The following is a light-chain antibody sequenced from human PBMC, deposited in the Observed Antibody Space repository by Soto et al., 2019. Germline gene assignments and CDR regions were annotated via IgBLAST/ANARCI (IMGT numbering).Light chain of an antibody. J-gene: IGKJ4*01. Sequence: EIVGTESRATLSVSPGDRATLSCRASQSIGSTLAWYQQKPGQTPRLLIYDASTRATGIPARFSGIGSGTEFSLIISSLQSEDFAVYYCQHYKSWPLSFGGGTKVDIK. CDR1: QSIGST. CDR2: DAS. V-gene: IGKV3-15*01. CDR3: QHYKSWPLS.